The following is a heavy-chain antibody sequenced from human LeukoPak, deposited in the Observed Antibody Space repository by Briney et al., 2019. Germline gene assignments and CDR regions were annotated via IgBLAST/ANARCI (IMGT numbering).Heavy chain of an antibody. J-gene: IGHJ6*03. CDR2: IIPIFGTA. Sequence: SVKVSGKASGGTFSSYAISWVRQAPGQGLEWMGGIIPIFGTANYAQKFQGRVTITADESTSTAYMELSSLRSEDTAVYYRARGGPLRGYSGYEAYYYYYMDVWGKGTTVTVSS. V-gene: IGHV1-69*01. CDR3: ARGGPLRGYSGYEAYYYYYMDV. CDR1: GGTFSSYA. D-gene: IGHD5-12*01.